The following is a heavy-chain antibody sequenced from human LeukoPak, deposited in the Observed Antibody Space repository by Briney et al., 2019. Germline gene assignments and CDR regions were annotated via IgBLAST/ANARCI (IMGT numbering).Heavy chain of an antibody. D-gene: IGHD4-17*01. CDR2: INPSGGST. Sequence: ASVTVSCTASGYTFNNYYMQWVRQAPGQGLEWMGIINPSGGSTSYAQKFQGRVTMTRDTSTSTVYMELSSLRSDDTAVYYCARSRDYGDYFDYWGQGTLVTVSS. CDR1: GYTFNNYY. J-gene: IGHJ4*02. V-gene: IGHV1-46*02. CDR3: ARSRDYGDYFDY.